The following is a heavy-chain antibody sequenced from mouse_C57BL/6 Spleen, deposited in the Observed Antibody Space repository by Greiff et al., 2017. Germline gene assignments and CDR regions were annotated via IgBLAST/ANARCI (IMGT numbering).Heavy chain of an antibody. CDR2: INPNNGGT. D-gene: IGHD2-3*01. CDR3: AREGDGYLYFDY. V-gene: IGHV1-22*01. Sequence: VQLQQSGPELVKPGASVKMSCKASGYTFTDYNMHWVKQSHGKSLEWIGYINPNNGGTSYNQKFKGKATLTVNKSSSTAYMELRSLTSEDSAVYYCAREGDGYLYFDYWGQGTTLTVSS. CDR1: GYTFTDYN. J-gene: IGHJ2*01.